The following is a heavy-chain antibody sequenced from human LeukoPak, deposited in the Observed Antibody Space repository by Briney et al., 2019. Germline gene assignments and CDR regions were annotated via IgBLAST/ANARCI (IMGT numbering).Heavy chain of an antibody. V-gene: IGHV4-59*01. D-gene: IGHD3-10*01. Sequence: PSETLSLTCTVSGGSISSYYWSWIRQPPGKGLEWIGYIYYSGSTNYNPSLKSRVAISVDTSKNQFSLKLSSVTAADTAVYYCARDLTDTGNFDYWGQGTLVTVSS. CDR3: ARDLTDTGNFDY. CDR2: IYYSGST. CDR1: GGSISSYY. J-gene: IGHJ4*02.